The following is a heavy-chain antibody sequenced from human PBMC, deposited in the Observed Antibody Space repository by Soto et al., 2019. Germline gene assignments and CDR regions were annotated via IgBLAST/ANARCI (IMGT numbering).Heavy chain of an antibody. CDR2: IIPIVGIA. V-gene: IGHV1-69*04. D-gene: IGHD2-15*01. CDR1: GGTLNTYG. J-gene: IGHJ3*02. CDR3: ARAVVVGATGDFDI. Sequence: QVQLVQSGAEVKKPGSSVKVSCQASGGTLNTYGINWVRQAPGQGLEWMGRIIPIVGIAKYAQKFQGRVTINADKSTSTAYMMELNSLRPEDTAVYYCARAVVVGATGDFDIWGQGTMVTVSS.